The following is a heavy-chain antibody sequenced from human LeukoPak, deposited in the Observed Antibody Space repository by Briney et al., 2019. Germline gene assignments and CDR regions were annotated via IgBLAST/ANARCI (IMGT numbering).Heavy chain of an antibody. V-gene: IGHV1-58*02. CDR3: ARHDLGSSGWDPYSFRDYYYYYMDV. CDR2: IVVGSGNT. Sequence: ASVKVSCKASGFTFTSSAMQWVRQARGQRLEWIGWIVVGSGNTNYAQKFQERVTITRDMSTSTAYMELSSLRSEDTAVYYCARHDLGSSGWDPYSFRDYYYYYMDVWGKGTTVTVSS. J-gene: IGHJ6*03. CDR1: GFTFTSSA. D-gene: IGHD6-19*01.